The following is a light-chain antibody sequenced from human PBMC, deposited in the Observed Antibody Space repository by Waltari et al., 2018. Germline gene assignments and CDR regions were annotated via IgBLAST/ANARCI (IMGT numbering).Light chain of an antibody. J-gene: IGLJ2*01. Sequence: QSALTQPPSASGSPGQSVTISCTGTSSDVGGYNSVSWYQQHPGKAPQLMIYEVSKRPSGVPDRLSASKAGNTASLTVSGLQAEDEADYYCSSHAGSNNLVFGGGTKLTVL. CDR2: EVS. CDR3: SSHAGSNNLV. V-gene: IGLV2-8*01. CDR1: SSDVGGYNS.